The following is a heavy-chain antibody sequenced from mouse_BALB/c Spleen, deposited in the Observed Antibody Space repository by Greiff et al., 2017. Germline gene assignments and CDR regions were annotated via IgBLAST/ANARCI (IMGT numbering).Heavy chain of an antibody. Sequence: EVQLQESGGGLVQPGGSRKLSCAASGFTFSSFGMHWVRQAPEKGLEWVAYISSGSSTIYYADTVKGRFTISRDNPKNTLFLQMTSLRSEDTAMYYCARRGGSSWFAYWGQGTLVTVSA. CDR2: ISSGSSTI. CDR1: GFTFSSFG. V-gene: IGHV5-17*02. CDR3: ARRGGSSWFAY. J-gene: IGHJ3*01.